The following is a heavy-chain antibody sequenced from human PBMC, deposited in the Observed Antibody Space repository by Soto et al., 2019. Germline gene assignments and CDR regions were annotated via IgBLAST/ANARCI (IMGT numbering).Heavy chain of an antibody. CDR3: ARGIQLWSQYYFDY. V-gene: IGHV4-30-2*01. J-gene: IGHJ4*02. Sequence: SETLSLTCAVSGGSISSGGYSWSWIRQPPGKGLEWIGYIYHSGSTYYNPSLKSRVTISVDRSKNQFSLKLSSVTAADTAVYYCARGIQLWSQYYFDYWGQGTLVTSPQ. D-gene: IGHD5-18*01. CDR2: IYHSGST. CDR1: GGSISSGGYS.